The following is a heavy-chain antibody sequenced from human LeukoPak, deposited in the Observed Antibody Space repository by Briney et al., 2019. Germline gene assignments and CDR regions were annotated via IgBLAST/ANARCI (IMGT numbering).Heavy chain of an antibody. Sequence: ASVKVSCKASGYTFTGYYMHWVRQAPGQGLEWMGWINPNSGGTNYAQKFQGWVTMTRDTSISTAYMELSRLRSDDTAVYYCARDSSAGAEEGEYFDLWGRGTLVTVSS. CDR2: INPNSGGT. CDR1: GYTFTGYY. CDR3: ARDSSAGAEEGEYFDL. J-gene: IGHJ2*01. D-gene: IGHD3-16*01. V-gene: IGHV1-2*04.